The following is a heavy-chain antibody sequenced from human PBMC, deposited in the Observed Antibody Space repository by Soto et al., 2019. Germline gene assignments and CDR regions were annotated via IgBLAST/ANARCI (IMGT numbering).Heavy chain of an antibody. J-gene: IGHJ4*02. CDR2: ISAYNGDT. CDR3: ARVTNYYDSSGYWTQRATAY. CDR1: GYTFTSYG. Sequence: ASVKVSCKASGYTFTSYGISWVRQAPGQGLEWMGWISAYNGDTNYAQKLQGRVTMTTDTSTSTAYMELRSLRSDDTAVYYCARVTNYYDSSGYWTQRATAYWGQGTLVTVSS. V-gene: IGHV1-18*01. D-gene: IGHD3-22*01.